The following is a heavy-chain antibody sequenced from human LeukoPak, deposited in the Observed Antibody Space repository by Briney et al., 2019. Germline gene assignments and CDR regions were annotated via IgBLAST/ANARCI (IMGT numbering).Heavy chain of an antibody. Sequence: SETLSLTCTVSGGSISSSSYYWGWIRQPRGKGLEWIGSIYYSGSTYYNPSLKSRVTISVDTSKNQFSLKLSSVTAADTAVYYCARDQQTYYYDSSGYFSSRTGNYFDYWGQGTLVTVSS. CDR3: ARDQQTYYYDSSGYFSSRTGNYFDY. V-gene: IGHV4-39*07. J-gene: IGHJ4*02. D-gene: IGHD3-22*01. CDR1: GGSISSSSYY. CDR2: IYYSGST.